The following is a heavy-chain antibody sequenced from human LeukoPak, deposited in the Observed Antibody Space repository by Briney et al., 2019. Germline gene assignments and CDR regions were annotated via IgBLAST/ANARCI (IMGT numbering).Heavy chain of an antibody. CDR2: IYYSGST. CDR3: ARGGYKSPKGFYI. CDR1: GGSLSSGGYY. Sequence: PSQTLSLTCTVSGGSLSSGGYYWRWIRQHPGTGLEWIGYIYYSGSTYYNPSLKSRVTISVDTSKNQFSLKLSSVTAADTAVYYCARGGYKSPKGFYIWDQGTMVTVSS. D-gene: IGHD5-24*01. V-gene: IGHV4-31*03. J-gene: IGHJ3*02.